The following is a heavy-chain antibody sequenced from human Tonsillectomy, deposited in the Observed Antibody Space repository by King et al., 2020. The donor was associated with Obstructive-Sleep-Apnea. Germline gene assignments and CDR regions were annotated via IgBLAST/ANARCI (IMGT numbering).Heavy chain of an antibody. CDR2: IKSKTDGGTT. V-gene: IGHV3-15*01. J-gene: IGHJ6*02. CDR1: GFTFSNAW. CDR3: TTAIPVAGSYYYYYGMDV. D-gene: IGHD6-19*01. Sequence: VQLVESGGGLVKPGGSLGLSCAASGFTFSNAWMSWVRQAPGKGLEWVGRIKSKTDGGTTDFAAPVKGRFTISREDSKNTLYLQMNSLKTEDTAVYCCTTAIPVAGSYYYYYGMDVWGQGTTVTVSS.